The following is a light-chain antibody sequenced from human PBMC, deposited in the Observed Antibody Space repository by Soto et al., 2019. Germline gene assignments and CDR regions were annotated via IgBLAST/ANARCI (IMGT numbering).Light chain of an antibody. CDR3: SSYTTSNTLV. J-gene: IGLJ1*01. V-gene: IGLV2-14*01. CDR2: EVS. CDR1: SSDVGGYKY. Sequence: QSVLTQPASVSGSPGQSITISCSGTSSDVGGYKYVSWYQQHPGKAPKLMIYEVSYRPSGVSNRFSGSKSGNTASLIISGLQAEDEADYYCSSYTTSNTLVFGTGTKLTVL.